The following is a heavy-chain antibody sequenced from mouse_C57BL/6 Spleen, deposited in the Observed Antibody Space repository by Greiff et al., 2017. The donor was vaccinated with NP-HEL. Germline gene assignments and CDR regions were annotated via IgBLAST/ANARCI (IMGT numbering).Heavy chain of an antibody. J-gene: IGHJ2*01. CDR3: AIGGYYFDY. V-gene: IGHV1-74*01. Sequence: QVQLQQPGAELVPPFSSFPFSFPSSFSPFPLSLLPCLPPRPFPVLAWIGRIHPSSLSPHYNQKFKGKATLTVDKSSSTAYMQLSSLTSEDSAVYYCAIGGYYFDYWGQGTTLTVSS. CDR2: IHPSSLSP. CDR1: FSPFPLSL.